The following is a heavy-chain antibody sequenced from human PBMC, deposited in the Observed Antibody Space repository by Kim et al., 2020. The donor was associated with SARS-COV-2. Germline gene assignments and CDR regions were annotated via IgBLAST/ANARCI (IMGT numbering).Heavy chain of an antibody. CDR2: IYYSGST. CDR3: AGGRGGQLWSYGMDV. V-gene: IGHV4-39*01. D-gene: IGHD5-18*01. CDR1: GGSISSSSYY. J-gene: IGHJ6*02. Sequence: SETLSLTCTASGGSISSSSYYWGWIRQPPGKGLEWIGSIYYSGSTYYNPSLKSRVTISVDTSKNQFSLKLSSVTAADTAVYYCAGGRGGQLWSYGMDVWGQGTTVTVSS.